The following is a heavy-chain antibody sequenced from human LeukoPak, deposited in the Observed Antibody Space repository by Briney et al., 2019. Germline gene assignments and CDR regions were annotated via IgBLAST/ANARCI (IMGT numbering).Heavy chain of an antibody. D-gene: IGHD2-21*02. J-gene: IGHJ6*02. CDR1: GFTFSSYA. CDR3: AKAGGDYYYYYAMDV. CDR2: ISGSGGST. V-gene: IGHV3-23*01. Sequence: PGGPLRLSCVASGFTFSSYAVSWVRQAPGKGLEWVSAISGSGGSTYYADSVKGRFTISRDNSKNTLFVQMNSLRAEDTAVYYCAKAGGDYYYYYAMDVWGRGTTVTVSS.